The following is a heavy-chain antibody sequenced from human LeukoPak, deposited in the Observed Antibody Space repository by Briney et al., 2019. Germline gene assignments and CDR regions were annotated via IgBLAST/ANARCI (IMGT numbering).Heavy chain of an antibody. CDR1: GFNVSKNY. D-gene: IGHD3-10*01. CDR2: IYSAGTT. CDR3: VRDLAPLLWFGEPREV. J-gene: IGHJ6*04. V-gene: IGHV3-53*01. Sequence: GGSLRLSCAASGFNVSKNYMSWVRQAPGEVLEWVSVIYSAGTTYYADSVRGRFTISREKSKNTLHLQMNSLRAEDTAVYFCVRDLAPLLWFGEPREVWGKGTTVTVSS.